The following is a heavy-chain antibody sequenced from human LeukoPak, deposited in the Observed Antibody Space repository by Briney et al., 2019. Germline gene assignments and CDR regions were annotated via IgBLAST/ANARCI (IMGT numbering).Heavy chain of an antibody. Sequence: PGGSLRLSREASGFTFSSHWMSWVRQAPGKGLEWVAIIKQDGSEKDYVDSVTGRFTISRDNAKNSLYLQMNSLRDEDTAAYYCARDTSAWRYGMDVWGQGTTVTVSS. CDR3: ARDTSAWRYGMDV. D-gene: IGHD6-19*01. CDR1: GFTFSSHW. CDR2: IKQDGSEK. V-gene: IGHV3-7*01. J-gene: IGHJ6*02.